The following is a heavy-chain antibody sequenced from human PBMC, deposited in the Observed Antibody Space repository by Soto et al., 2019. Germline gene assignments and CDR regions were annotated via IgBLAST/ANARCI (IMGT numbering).Heavy chain of an antibody. J-gene: IGHJ6*02. V-gene: IGHV4-61*01. CDR1: NASVNSDSYY. Sequence: SQTLSLTCPVSNASVNSDSYYWNWIRQPPGKRLEWSGSLYVSASTTYNPSLEIRVTISVDTSKNQFSLMLSFVTAADTAGYFCMREAREFSSAGGLDVRGQGTTVT. CDR3: MREAREFSSAGGLDV. CDR2: LYVSAST. D-gene: IGHD3-10*01.